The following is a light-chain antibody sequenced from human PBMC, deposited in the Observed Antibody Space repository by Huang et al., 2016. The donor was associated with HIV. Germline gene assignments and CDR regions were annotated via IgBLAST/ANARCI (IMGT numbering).Light chain of an antibody. CDR1: KSVSSSY. Sequence: EHVLTQSPGTLSLSPGERATLFCRASKSVSSSYLAWYQQKRGQAPTLLIYGASRRAAGIPDRFSCSGSGTDFTLTISRLEPEDFGVYYCHRYGSSWTFGQGTKVEIK. CDR2: GAS. CDR3: HRYGSSWT. V-gene: IGKV3-20*01. J-gene: IGKJ1*01.